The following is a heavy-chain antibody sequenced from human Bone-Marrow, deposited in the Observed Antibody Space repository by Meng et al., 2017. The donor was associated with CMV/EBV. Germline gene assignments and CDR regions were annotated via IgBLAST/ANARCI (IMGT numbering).Heavy chain of an antibody. J-gene: IGHJ5*02. CDR3: AREVARGYSHGSYNWFDP. Sequence: QVQLQESGPGLVKPSQTLSLTCTVSGGSISSGSYYWSWIRQPAGKGLEWIGRIYTSGSTNYNPSLKSRVTISVDTSKNQFSLKLSSVTAADTAVYYCAREVARGYSHGSYNWFDPWGQGTLVTVSS. CDR2: IYTSGST. CDR1: GGSISSGSYY. D-gene: IGHD5-18*01. V-gene: IGHV4-61*02.